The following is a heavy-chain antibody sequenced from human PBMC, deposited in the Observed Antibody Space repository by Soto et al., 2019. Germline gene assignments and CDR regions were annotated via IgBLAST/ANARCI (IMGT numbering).Heavy chain of an antibody. V-gene: IGHV4-59*08. Sequence: SETLSLTCTVSGGSISSYYWSWIRQPPGKGLEWIGYIYYSGSTNYNPSLKSRVTISVDTSKNQFSLKLSSVTAADTAVYYCARRRGVVHYYDSSGYYAYYGMDVWGQGTTVTVSS. CDR1: GGSISSYY. J-gene: IGHJ6*02. CDR3: ARRRGVVHYYDSSGYYAYYGMDV. D-gene: IGHD3-22*01. CDR2: IYYSGST.